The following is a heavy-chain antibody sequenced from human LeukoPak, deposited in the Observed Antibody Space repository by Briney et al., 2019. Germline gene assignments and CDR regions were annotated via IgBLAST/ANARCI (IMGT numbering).Heavy chain of an antibody. D-gene: IGHD4-17*01. J-gene: IGHJ4*02. CDR2: INWNGGSI. CDR3: ARVGIYGDYGRYFDY. Sequence: GGSLRLSCAASGFTFSSYSMNWVRQAPGKGLEWVSGINWNGGSIGYAHSVKGRFTISRDNAKNSLYLQMNSLRAEDTALYYCARVGIYGDYGRYFDYWGQGTLVTVSS. CDR1: GFTFSSYS. V-gene: IGHV3-20*04.